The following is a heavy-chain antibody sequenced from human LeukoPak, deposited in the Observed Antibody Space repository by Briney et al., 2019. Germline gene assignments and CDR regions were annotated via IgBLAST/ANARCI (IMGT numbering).Heavy chain of an antibody. CDR3: ARVLGVLGVGPVAFDI. Sequence: SETLSLTCTVSSGSISSSSYYWGWIRQPPGKGLEWIGSIYYSGSTYYNPSLKSRVTISVDTSKNQFSLKLSSVTAADTAVYYCARVLGVLGVGPVAFDIWGQGTMVTVSS. D-gene: IGHD3-3*01. CDR1: SGSISSSSYY. J-gene: IGHJ3*02. CDR2: IYYSGST. V-gene: IGHV4-39*07.